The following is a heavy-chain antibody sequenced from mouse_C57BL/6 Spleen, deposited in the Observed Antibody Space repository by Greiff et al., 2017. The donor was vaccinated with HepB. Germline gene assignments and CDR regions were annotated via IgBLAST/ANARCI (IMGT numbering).Heavy chain of an antibody. CDR3: ARYRSSSDWYFDV. J-gene: IGHJ1*03. Sequence: VQLQQPGAELVRPGSSVNLSCKASGFTFTGYWMGWVSQRPGKALEWIGNINTSDSETNYNKRFKEKAILTVDKYSSRAYMQLSSLTSEDYAVYYCARYRSSSDWYFDVWGTGTTVTVSS. CDR2: INTSDSET. V-gene: IGHV1-61*01. CDR1: GFTFTGYW. D-gene: IGHD1-1*01.